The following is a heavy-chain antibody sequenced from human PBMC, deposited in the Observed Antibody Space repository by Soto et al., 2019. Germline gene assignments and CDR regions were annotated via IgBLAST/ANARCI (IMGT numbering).Heavy chain of an antibody. D-gene: IGHD2-8*01. CDR3: AKEPRRDCTNGVCYTGYFDY. CDR2: ISGSGGST. CDR1: GSTFSSYA. V-gene: IGHV3-23*01. J-gene: IGHJ4*02. Sequence: GGSLRLSCAASGSTFSSYAMSWVRQAPGKGLEWVSAISGSGGSTYYADSVKGRFTISRDNSKNTLYLQMNSLRAEDTAVYYCAKEPRRDCTNGVCYTGYFDYWGQGTLVTVSS.